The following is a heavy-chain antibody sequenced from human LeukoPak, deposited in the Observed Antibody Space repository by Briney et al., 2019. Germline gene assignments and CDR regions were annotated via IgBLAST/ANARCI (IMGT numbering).Heavy chain of an antibody. CDR2: IYHSGSL. CDR3: ARALGYTSGFPFAA. CDR1: GASMSGESYY. J-gene: IGHJ5*02. D-gene: IGHD5-18*01. V-gene: IGHV4-31*03. Sequence: SQTLSLACTVSGASMSGESYYWSWIRQHTGKGLEWLGFIYHSGSLYYNPSLRSRVSISLDMSRRQFSLSLSSVTAADTAVYYCARALGYTSGFPFAAWGQGALVTVSS.